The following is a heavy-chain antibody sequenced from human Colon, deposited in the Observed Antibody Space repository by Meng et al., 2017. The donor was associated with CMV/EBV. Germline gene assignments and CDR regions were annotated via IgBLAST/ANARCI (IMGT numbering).Heavy chain of an antibody. CDR1: GGSISPYY. D-gene: IGHD4/OR15-4a*01. CDR2: IFHGGTT. CDR3: AKEGADNWFDP. Sequence: SETLSLTCTVSGGSISPYYWSWIRQPPGKGLEWLGYIFHGGTTNYHSSLTSRLTISVDTSKNQVFLELRSVTAADTAVYYCAKEGADNWFDPWGQGILVTVSS. V-gene: IGHV4-59*01. J-gene: IGHJ5*02.